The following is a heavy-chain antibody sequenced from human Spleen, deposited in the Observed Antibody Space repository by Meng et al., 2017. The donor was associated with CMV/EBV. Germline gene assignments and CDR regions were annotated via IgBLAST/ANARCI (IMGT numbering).Heavy chain of an antibody. CDR1: RFAFSRYA. D-gene: IGHD4-17*01. Sequence: QVQMVGSGGGVVQPGRSLRLSCVASRFAFSRYAIDWVRQAPGKGLEWVEVISYDGSTKYYADSVKGRFTISRDNSKNTLYLQMNSLRAEDTVMYYCARDTVKALDYWGQGTLVTVSS. J-gene: IGHJ4*02. CDR3: ARDTVKALDY. CDR2: ISYDGSTK. V-gene: IGHV3-30-3*01.